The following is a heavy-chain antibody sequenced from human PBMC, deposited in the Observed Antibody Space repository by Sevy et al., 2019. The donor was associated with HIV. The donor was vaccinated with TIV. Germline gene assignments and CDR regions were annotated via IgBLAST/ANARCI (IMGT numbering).Heavy chain of an antibody. Sequence: GGSLRLSCAASGFTFSSYALLWVRQAPGKGLEWVSLISYDGSKKYYSDSVKGRFAISRDESKTILFLQMKSLRSEDTAIYYCARVGVSYCTDDCYHRFDYWGRGTLVTVSS. J-gene: IGHJ4*02. V-gene: IGHV3-30*09. CDR2: ISYDGSKK. CDR3: ARVGVSYCTDDCYHRFDY. D-gene: IGHD2-21*02. CDR1: GFTFSSYA.